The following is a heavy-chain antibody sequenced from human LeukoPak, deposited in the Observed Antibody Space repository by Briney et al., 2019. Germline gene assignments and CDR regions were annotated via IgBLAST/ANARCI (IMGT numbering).Heavy chain of an antibody. D-gene: IGHD6-13*01. CDR3: ATDPDSSAPITSAGIDY. J-gene: IGHJ4*02. Sequence: GGSLRLSCAASGFTLSNAWMSGVGQAPGKGLEWVGRIKSKTDGWTTDYAAPVKGRFNISRNDSKSTLYLQMNSLKTEDTAVYYCATDPDSSAPITSAGIDYWGQGTLVTVSS. V-gene: IGHV3-15*01. CDR2: IKSKTDGWTT. CDR1: GFTLSNAW.